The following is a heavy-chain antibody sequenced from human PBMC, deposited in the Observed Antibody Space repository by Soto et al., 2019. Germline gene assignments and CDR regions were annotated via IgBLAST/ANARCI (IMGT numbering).Heavy chain of an antibody. CDR3: ARPRGDYSNPFDL. CDR1: GFAFSNYA. CDR2: ISDGGGST. Sequence: EVQLLESGGGWVQPGGSLRLSCAASGFAFSNYAMTWVRQAPGKGLEWVSSISDGGGSTSYADSVRGRFTISRDNSKNTLYVQMNSLGAEDTAVYYCARPRGDYSNPFDLWGQGPLVTVSS. D-gene: IGHD4-4*01. V-gene: IGHV3-23*01. J-gene: IGHJ4*02.